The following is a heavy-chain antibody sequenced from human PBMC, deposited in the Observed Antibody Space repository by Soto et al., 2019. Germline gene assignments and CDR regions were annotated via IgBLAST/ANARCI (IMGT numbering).Heavy chain of an antibody. CDR3: AKSLMPRGVRALYVNYDALDV. D-gene: IGHD3-10*01. CDR2: VSDAGTHT. J-gene: IGHJ6*02. V-gene: IGHV3-23*01. Sequence: GGSLRLSCAASGFNFSNYAMSWVRQVSGKGLEWVSAVSDAGTHTFYTDSVKGRFIVSRDNFNDALYLQLDSLRVEDTAVYFCAKSLMPRGVRALYVNYDALDVWGQGTTVTVSS. CDR1: GFNFSNYA.